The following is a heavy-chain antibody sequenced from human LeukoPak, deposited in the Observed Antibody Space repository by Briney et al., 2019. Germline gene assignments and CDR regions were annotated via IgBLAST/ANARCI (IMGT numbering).Heavy chain of an antibody. CDR1: GFTFSSYS. D-gene: IGHD3-22*01. CDR3: ARGNYYDSSGYNRDMDV. Sequence: GGSLRLSCAASGFTFSSYSMNWVRQAPGNGLEWVSSISSSSSYIYYADSVKGRFTISRDNAKNSLYLQMNSLRAEDTAVYYCARGNYYDSSGYNRDMDVWGKGTTVTVSS. CDR2: ISSSSSYI. J-gene: IGHJ6*03. V-gene: IGHV3-21*01.